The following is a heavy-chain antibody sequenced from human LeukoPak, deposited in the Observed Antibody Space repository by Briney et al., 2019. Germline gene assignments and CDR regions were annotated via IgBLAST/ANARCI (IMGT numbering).Heavy chain of an antibody. CDR2: MNPNSGNT. D-gene: IGHD5-24*01. V-gene: IGHV1-8*01. CDR3: ARSPTMALDAFDI. Sequence: ASVKVSCKASGYTFTSYDINWVRQATGQGLEWMGWMNPNSGNTGYAQKFQGRVTMTRNTSISTAYMELSSLRSEDTAVYYCARSPTMALDAFDIWGQGTMVTVSS. CDR1: GYTFTSYD. J-gene: IGHJ3*02.